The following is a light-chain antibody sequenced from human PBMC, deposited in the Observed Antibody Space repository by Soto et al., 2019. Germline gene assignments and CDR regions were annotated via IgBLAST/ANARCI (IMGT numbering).Light chain of an antibody. CDR2: GAS. CDR3: QQYGSSPPYT. V-gene: IGKV3-20*01. Sequence: EIVLTQSPGTLSLSPGERATLSCRASQSVSSSYLAWYQQKPGQAPRLLIYGASSRATGIPDRFSGSVSGTDFPLTISRLEPEDFAVYYCQQYGSSPPYTFGPGTKVDIK. J-gene: IGKJ3*01. CDR1: QSVSSSY.